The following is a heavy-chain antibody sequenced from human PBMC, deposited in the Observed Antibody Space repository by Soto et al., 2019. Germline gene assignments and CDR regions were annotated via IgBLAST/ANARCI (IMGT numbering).Heavy chain of an antibody. CDR3: GTPPGGGGY. Sequence: EVQLVESGGGLIQPGGSLRLSCAVSGFTVSNNYMSWVRQAPGKGLEGVSVIYSGGYTAYGDSVKGRFTISRDNSKNTPYLQMNTLGADRPTVLYRGTPPGGGGYWGQGTLVTVSS. CDR2: IYSGGYT. D-gene: IGHD3-10*01. J-gene: IGHJ4*02. CDR1: GFTVSNNY. V-gene: IGHV3-53*01.